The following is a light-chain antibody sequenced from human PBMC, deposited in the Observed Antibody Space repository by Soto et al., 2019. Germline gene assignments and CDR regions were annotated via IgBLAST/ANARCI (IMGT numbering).Light chain of an antibody. V-gene: IGLV9-49*01. CDR2: VGTGGIVG. CDR3: GAAYGSGRTWL. CDR1: SGYSNYK. J-gene: IGLJ3*02. Sequence: QSVLTQSPSASASLGASVTLTCTLSSGYSNYKVDWYQQRPGKGPLFVMRVGTGGIVGSKGDGIPDRFSVLGSGLNRYLTAKTGHEAEEGAYHCGAAYGSGRTWLFGGGTKLTVL.